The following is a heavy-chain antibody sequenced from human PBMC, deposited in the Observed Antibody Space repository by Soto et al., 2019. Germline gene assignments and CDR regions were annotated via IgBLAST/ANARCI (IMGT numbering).Heavy chain of an antibody. Sequence: QVQLVQSGAELKKPGASVKVSCKSSGYSFINYYIHWLRQAPGEGLEWMGWINPHSDDTDYAKKFQGRFTMNRETSIRTVFMELNSMTSDDTAIYWCARQGEPYISPRDSFGMDVWGQGTSVTVSS. D-gene: IGHD3-16*01. CDR3: ARQGEPYISPRDSFGMDV. CDR2: INPHSDDT. J-gene: IGHJ6*02. V-gene: IGHV1-2*02. CDR1: GYSFINYY.